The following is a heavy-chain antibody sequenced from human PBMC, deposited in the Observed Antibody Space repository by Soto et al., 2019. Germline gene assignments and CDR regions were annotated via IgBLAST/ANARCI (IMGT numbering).Heavy chain of an antibody. CDR1: GYSFTSHW. D-gene: IGHD4-17*01. CDR3: ARNDYGGNSVDS. J-gene: IGHJ5*01. Sequence: HGESLKISCKGSGYSFTSHWVGWVRQMPGKGLGWMGIIYPGDSDTRYSPSFQGHVTISADKSINTAYLQWSSLKASDTAIYYCARNDYGGNSVDSWGQGTLVTVSS. CDR2: IYPGDSDT. V-gene: IGHV5-51*01.